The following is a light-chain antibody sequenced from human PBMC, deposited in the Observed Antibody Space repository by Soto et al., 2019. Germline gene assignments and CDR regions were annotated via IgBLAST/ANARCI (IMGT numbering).Light chain of an antibody. Sequence: QSVLTQPPSASGSPGQSVTIPCTGTSSDVGGYNYVSWYQQHPGKAPKLMIYEVSKWPSGVPDRFSGSKSGNTASLTVSGLQAEDEADYYCSSYAGSNNLVFGGGTKLTVL. V-gene: IGLV2-8*01. CDR2: EVS. CDR1: SSDVGGYNY. CDR3: SSYAGSNNLV. J-gene: IGLJ3*02.